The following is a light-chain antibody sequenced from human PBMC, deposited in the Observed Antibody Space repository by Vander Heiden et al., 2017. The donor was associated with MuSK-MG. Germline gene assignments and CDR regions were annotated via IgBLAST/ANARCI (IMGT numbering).Light chain of an antibody. CDR3: SSYTSSSTGGV. Sequence: QSALTQPASVSGSPGQSITISCTGTSSDVGGYNYVSWYQQHPGKAPKLMIYDVSNRPSGVSNRFSGSKSGNTASLTISGLQAEDEADYYCSSYTSSSTGGVFGGGTKLNGL. J-gene: IGLJ2*01. CDR2: DVS. V-gene: IGLV2-14*01. CDR1: SSDVGGYNY.